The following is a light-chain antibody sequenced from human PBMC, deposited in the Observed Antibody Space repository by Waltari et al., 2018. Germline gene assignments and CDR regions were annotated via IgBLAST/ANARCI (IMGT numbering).Light chain of an antibody. CDR1: QTVLHSSSNKNY. CDR3: QQYLSSPPT. V-gene: IGKV4-1*01. J-gene: IGKJ4*01. Sequence: DIVLTQSPDSLAVSLGERAPLNCKSSQTVLHSSSNKNYLAWYQQKPGQPPKLLIYWASTRESGVPDRFSGSGSGTDFTLTITSLQTEDAAVYHCQQYLSSPPTFGGGTKVEIK. CDR2: WAS.